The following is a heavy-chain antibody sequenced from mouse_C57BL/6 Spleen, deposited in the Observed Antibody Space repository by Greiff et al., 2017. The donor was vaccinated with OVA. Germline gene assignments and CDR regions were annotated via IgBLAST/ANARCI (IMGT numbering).Heavy chain of an antibody. CDR2: IDPSDSET. CDR1: GYTFTSYW. V-gene: IGHV1-52*01. D-gene: IGHD2-4*01. CDR3: ALIYYDYDDAY. J-gene: IGHJ3*01. Sequence: QVQLQQPGAELVRPGSSVKLSCKASGYTFTSYWMHWVKQRPIQGLEWIGNIDPSDSETHYNQKFKDKATLTVDKSSSTAYMQLSSLTSEDSAVYYCALIYYDYDDAYWGQGTLVTVSA.